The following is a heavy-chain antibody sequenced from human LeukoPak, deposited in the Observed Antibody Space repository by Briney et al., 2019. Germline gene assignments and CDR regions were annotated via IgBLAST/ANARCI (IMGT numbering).Heavy chain of an antibody. CDR3: ARLAVVVTATGWFDP. J-gene: IGHJ5*02. CDR1: GYSFGSHW. CDR2: IDPSDSYT. D-gene: IGHD2-21*02. Sequence: GESLKISCKGSGYSFGSHWIGWVRQMPGKGLEWMGRIDPSDSYTNYSPSFQGHVTISADKSISTAYLQWSSLKASDTAMYYCARLAVVVTATGWFDPWGQGTLVTVSS. V-gene: IGHV5-10-1*01.